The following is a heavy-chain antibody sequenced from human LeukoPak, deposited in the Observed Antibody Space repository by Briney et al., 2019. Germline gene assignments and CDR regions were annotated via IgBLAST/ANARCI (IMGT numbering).Heavy chain of an antibody. CDR3: ARGLRRDGYNYDPRYYGMDV. V-gene: IGHV4-34*01. Sequence: PSETLSLTCAVYGGSFSGYYWSWIRQPPGKGLEWIGEINHSGSTNYDPSLKSRVTISVDTSKNQFSLKLSSVTAADTAVYYCARGLRRDGYNYDPRYYGMDVWGQGTTVTVSS. D-gene: IGHD5-24*01. J-gene: IGHJ6*02. CDR2: INHSGST. CDR1: GGSFSGYY.